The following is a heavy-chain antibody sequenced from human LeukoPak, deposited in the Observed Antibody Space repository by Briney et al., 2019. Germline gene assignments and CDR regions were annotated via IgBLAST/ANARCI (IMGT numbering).Heavy chain of an antibody. V-gene: IGHV1-69*05. CDR3: ARDGNVDTAMVFEFDY. CDR1: GGTFSSYA. CDR2: IIPIFGTA. D-gene: IGHD5-18*01. Sequence: GASVKVSCKASGGTFSSYAISWVRQAPGQGLEWMGRIIPIFGTANYAQKFQGRVTITTDESTSTAYMELSSLRSEDTAGYYCARDGNVDTAMVFEFDYWGQGTLVTVSS. J-gene: IGHJ4*02.